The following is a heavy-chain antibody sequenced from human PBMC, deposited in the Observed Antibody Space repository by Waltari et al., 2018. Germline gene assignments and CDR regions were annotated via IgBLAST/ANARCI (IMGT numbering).Heavy chain of an antibody. Sequence: QITFKESGPTLVKPTQTLTLTCTCSGFSLSTNGVGVGWLRQPPGNALEWLANIYWNDDKRYSPSLKSRLTITKDTSKNQVVLTMTNVDPVDTATYFCAHTEQFAPAVWFGPWGQGTLVAVSS. CDR1: GFSLSTNGVG. V-gene: IGHV2-5*01. D-gene: IGHD6-19*01. CDR2: IYWNDDK. J-gene: IGHJ5*02. CDR3: AHTEQFAPAVWFGP.